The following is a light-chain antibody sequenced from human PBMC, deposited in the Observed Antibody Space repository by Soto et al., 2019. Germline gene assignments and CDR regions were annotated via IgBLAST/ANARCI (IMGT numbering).Light chain of an antibody. CDR3: CSYASSSTYV. J-gene: IGLJ1*01. CDR1: SFKN. Sequence: QSALTQPASVSGSPGQSITISCTGTSFKNVSWYQQHPGQAPKLLIYDVSYRPSGISHRFSGSESAYTASLTISGLQAEDEADYYCCSYASSSTYVFGTGTKVTVL. CDR2: DVS. V-gene: IGLV2-14*03.